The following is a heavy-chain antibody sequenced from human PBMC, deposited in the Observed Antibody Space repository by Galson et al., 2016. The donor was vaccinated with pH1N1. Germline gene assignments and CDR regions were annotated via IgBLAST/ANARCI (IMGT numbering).Heavy chain of an antibody. Sequence: SLRLSCAASGFIFSDYSFIWVRQAPGKGPEWPSYISTGRRVVQYADSVKGRLTISRDNAQRSVYLQINNLRLEDTAVYHCARLAYGDSFDSWGRGTLVAVSS. CDR2: ISTGRRVV. V-gene: IGHV3-48*04. J-gene: IGHJ4*02. CDR3: ARLAYGDSFDS. CDR1: GFIFSDYS. D-gene: IGHD4-17*01.